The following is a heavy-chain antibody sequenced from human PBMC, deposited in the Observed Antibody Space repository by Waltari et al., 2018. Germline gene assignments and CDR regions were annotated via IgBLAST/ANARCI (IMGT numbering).Heavy chain of an antibody. D-gene: IGHD3-10*01. CDR1: GYSISRGYY. CDR3: ARLQGRGVMGYFDY. CDR2: IYNSGST. J-gene: IGHJ4*02. Sequence: QVQLQESGPGLVKPSETLSLTCAVSGYSISRGYYWGWIRQPPGKGLEWIGSIYNSGSTYYNPSLKSRVTIAVDTSKTQLYLKLSSVTAAETAEYYCARLQGRGVMGYFDYWGQGTLVTVSS. V-gene: IGHV4-38-2*01.